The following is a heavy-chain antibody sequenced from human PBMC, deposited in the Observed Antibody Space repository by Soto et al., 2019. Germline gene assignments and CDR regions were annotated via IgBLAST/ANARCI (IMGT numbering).Heavy chain of an antibody. CDR3: ARVLTSYYDFWSGYREYYFDY. V-gene: IGHV1-18*01. CDR1: GFTFTSSG. D-gene: IGHD3-3*01. Sequence: ASVKVSCKASGFTFTSSGISWVRQAPGQGLEWMGWISAYNGNTNYAQKLQGRVTMTTDTSTSTAYMELRSLRSDDTAVYYCARVLTSYYDFWSGYREYYFDYWGQGTLVTVS. CDR2: ISAYNGNT. J-gene: IGHJ4*02.